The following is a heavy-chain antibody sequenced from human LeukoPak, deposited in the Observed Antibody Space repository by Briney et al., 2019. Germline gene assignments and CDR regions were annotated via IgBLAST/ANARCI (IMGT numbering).Heavy chain of an antibody. Sequence: PGGSLRLSCAASGFTVSTNYMSWVRQAPGKGLEWISVIYSDGSTYYADSVKGRFTISRDNSKNTLYLQMNSLRAEDTAVYYCAKGGAAARLSDYWGQGTLVTVSS. CDR1: GFTVSTNY. CDR2: IYSDGST. J-gene: IGHJ4*02. V-gene: IGHV3-53*01. CDR3: AKGGAAARLSDY. D-gene: IGHD5-12*01.